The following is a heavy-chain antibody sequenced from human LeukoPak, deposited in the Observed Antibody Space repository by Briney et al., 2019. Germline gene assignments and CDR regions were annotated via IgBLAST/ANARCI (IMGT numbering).Heavy chain of an antibody. CDR2: ISWNSGSI. Sequence: QAGGSLRLSCAASGFTFSSYAMSWVRQAPGKGLEWVSGISWNSGSIGYADSVKGRFTISRDNAKNSLYLQMNSLRAEDTALYYCAKAIAVAGPWDDAFDIWGQGTMVTVSS. D-gene: IGHD6-19*01. V-gene: IGHV3-9*01. CDR3: AKAIAVAGPWDDAFDI. J-gene: IGHJ3*02. CDR1: GFTFSSYA.